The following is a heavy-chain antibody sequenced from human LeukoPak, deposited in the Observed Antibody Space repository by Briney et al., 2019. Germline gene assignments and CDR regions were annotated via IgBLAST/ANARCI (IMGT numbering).Heavy chain of an antibody. D-gene: IGHD3-10*01. CDR1: GESFCGYY. Sequence: PSETLSLTCALYGESFCGYYWSWIRQPPEKGLECIGEINHSGSTNYNPSLKSRVTISVDTSKNQFSLKLNSVTAADTAVYYCARGGYYGSGNDFRFDPWGQGTLVTVSS. CDR3: ARGGYYGSGNDFRFDP. CDR2: INHSGST. V-gene: IGHV4-34*01. J-gene: IGHJ5*02.